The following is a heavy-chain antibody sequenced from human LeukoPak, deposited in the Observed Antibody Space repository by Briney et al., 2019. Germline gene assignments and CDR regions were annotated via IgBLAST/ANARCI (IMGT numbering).Heavy chain of an antibody. CDR3: ARGSHGDYEAFDI. D-gene: IGHD4-17*01. V-gene: IGHV3-21*04. J-gene: IGHJ3*02. CDR1: GFTFSTYS. Sequence: GGSLRLSCAASGFTFSTYSMNWVRQAPGKGLEWVSSISSNNRYIYYADSVKGRFTISRDNAKNSLYLQMNSLRAEDTAVYYCARGSHGDYEAFDIWGQGTMVTVSS. CDR2: ISSNNRYI.